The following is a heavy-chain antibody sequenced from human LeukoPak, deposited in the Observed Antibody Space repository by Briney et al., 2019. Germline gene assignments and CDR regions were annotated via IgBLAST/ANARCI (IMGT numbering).Heavy chain of an antibody. CDR3: ARELIYSGWFDP. CDR2: INPNSGGT. D-gene: IGHD2-15*01. CDR1: GYTFTGYY. V-gene: IGHV1-2*02. Sequence: ASVKVSCKASGYTFTGYYMHWVRQAPGQGLEWIGWINPNSGGTNYAQKFQGRVTMTRDTSISTAYMELSRLRSDDTAVYYCARELIYSGWFDPWGQGTLVTVSS. J-gene: IGHJ5*02.